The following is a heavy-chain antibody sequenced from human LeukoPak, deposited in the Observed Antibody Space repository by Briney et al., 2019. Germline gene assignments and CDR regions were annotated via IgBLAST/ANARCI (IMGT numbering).Heavy chain of an antibody. CDR3: ARLIVAEWGAAAEKGWFDA. V-gene: IGHV3-64*04. CDR2: ISDSGGRT. Sequence: GGCLRLSCSAAGFPFSSYSTHWVRQAAGKVLEYVSAISDSGGRTYYTTLVKGRFTICRHKAKDSPFRHMNSRIATGTALYYCARLIVAEWGAAAEKGWFDAWGQGSLVTVSS. J-gene: IGHJ5*02. CDR1: GFPFSSYS. D-gene: IGHD6-13*01.